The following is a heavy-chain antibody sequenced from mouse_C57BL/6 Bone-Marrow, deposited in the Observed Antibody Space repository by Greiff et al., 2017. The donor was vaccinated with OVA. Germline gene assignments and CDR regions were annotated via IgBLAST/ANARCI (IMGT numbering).Heavy chain of an antibody. D-gene: IGHD2-2*01. Sequence: EVKLMESGGGLVQPGESLKLSCESNEYEFPSHDMSWVRKTPEKRLELVAAINSDGGSTYYPDTMERRFIISRDNTKKTLYLQMSSLRSEDTALYYCARRIYYGYDGRGFDYWGQGTTLTVSS. J-gene: IGHJ2*01. CDR1: EYEFPSHD. CDR3: ARRIYYGYDGRGFDY. CDR2: INSDGGST. V-gene: IGHV5-2*01.